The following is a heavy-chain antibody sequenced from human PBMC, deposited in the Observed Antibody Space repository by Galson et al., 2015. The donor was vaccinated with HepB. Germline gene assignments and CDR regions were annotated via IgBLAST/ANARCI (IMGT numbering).Heavy chain of an antibody. CDR1: GYSISSGYY. Sequence: SETLSLTCTVSGYSISSGYYWGWIRQPPGKGLEWIGSIYHSGSTYYNPSLKSRVTISVDTSKNQFSLKLSSVTAADTAVYYCAGEPHGGRGLAWGQGTLVTVSS. CDR3: AGEPHGGRGLA. J-gene: IGHJ5*02. D-gene: IGHD3-16*01. V-gene: IGHV4-38-2*02. CDR2: IYHSGST.